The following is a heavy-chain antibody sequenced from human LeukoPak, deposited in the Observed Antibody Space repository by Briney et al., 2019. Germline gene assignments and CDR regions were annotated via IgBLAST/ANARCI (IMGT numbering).Heavy chain of an antibody. J-gene: IGHJ6*02. CDR2: ISSSTRYT. CDR3: ARDRSWGSGYNYGMDV. V-gene: IGHV3-11*05. D-gene: IGHD2-15*01. Sequence: GGSLRLSCAASGFIFSDYYMSWIRQAPGKGLEWVSYISSSTRYTNYADSVKGRFTISRDNAKNSLYLQMSSLRAEDTAVYYCARDRSWGSGYNYGMDVWGQGTTVTVSS. CDR1: GFIFSDYY.